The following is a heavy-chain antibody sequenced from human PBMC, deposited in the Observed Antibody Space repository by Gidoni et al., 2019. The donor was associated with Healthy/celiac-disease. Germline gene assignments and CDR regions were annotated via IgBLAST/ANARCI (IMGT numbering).Heavy chain of an antibody. Sequence: QLQLQESGPGLVKPSETLSLTCTVPGGSISSSSYYWGWIRQPPGKGLEWIGSIYYSGSTYYNPSLKSRVTISVDTSKNQFSLKLSSVTAADTAVYYCARGTGGWFDPWGQGTLVTVSS. CDR2: IYYSGST. J-gene: IGHJ5*02. CDR1: GGSISSSSYY. D-gene: IGHD7-27*01. CDR3: ARGTGGWFDP. V-gene: IGHV4-39*01.